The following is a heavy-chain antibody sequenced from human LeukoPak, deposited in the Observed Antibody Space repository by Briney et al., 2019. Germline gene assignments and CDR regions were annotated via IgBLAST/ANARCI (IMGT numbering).Heavy chain of an antibody. J-gene: IGHJ4*02. CDR1: GFTFSSYG. CDR3: ASGIQLWSWFDY. Sequence: GGSLRLSCAASGFTFSSYGMHWVRQAPGKGLEWVAVISYDGSNKYYADSVKGRFTISRDNSKNTLYLQMNSLRAEDTAVYYCASGIQLWSWFDYWGQGTLVTVSS. D-gene: IGHD5-18*01. CDR2: ISYDGSNK. V-gene: IGHV3-30*19.